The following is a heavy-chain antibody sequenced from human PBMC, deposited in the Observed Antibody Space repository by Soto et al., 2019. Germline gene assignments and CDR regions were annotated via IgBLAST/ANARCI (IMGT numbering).Heavy chain of an antibody. CDR3: ARGPRGWYGFDY. CDR1: GFAFSSSW. D-gene: IGHD6-19*01. J-gene: IGHJ4*02. V-gene: IGHV3-74*01. CDR2: INFDGSSA. Sequence: EVQLVESGGGLVQPGGSLRLSCAGSGFAFSSSWMHWVRQDPGKGLVWVSRINFDGSSADYADSVKGRFTISRDNAKNTLYLEMNSLRAEETVVYHCARGPRGWYGFDYWGQGTLVTVSS.